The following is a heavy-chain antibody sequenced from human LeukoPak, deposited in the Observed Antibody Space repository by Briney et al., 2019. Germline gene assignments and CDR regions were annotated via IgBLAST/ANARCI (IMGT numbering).Heavy chain of an antibody. CDR1: GFTVSSNY. Sequence: PGGSLRLSCAASGFTVSSNYMSWVRQAPGKGLEWVSVIYSGGSTYYADSVKGRFTISRDNSKNTLYLQMNSLRAEDTAVYYCARAMMLGGLGAFDIWGQGTMITVSS. J-gene: IGHJ3*02. V-gene: IGHV3-66*01. CDR2: IYSGGST. CDR3: ARAMMLGGLGAFDI. D-gene: IGHD3-10*02.